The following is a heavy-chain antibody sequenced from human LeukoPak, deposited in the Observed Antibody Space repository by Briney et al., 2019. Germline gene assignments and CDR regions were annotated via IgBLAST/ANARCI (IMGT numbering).Heavy chain of an antibody. J-gene: IGHJ4*02. CDR1: GFTLSSYW. Sequence: PGGSLRLSCVASGFTLSSYWMSWVRQAPGKGLEWVAYIKQDGSERYYVDSVKGRFTISRDNAKNSLYLQMSSLRAEDTAVYYCARDPFDYWGQGTLVTVSS. CDR3: ARDPFDY. CDR2: IKQDGSER. V-gene: IGHV3-7*01.